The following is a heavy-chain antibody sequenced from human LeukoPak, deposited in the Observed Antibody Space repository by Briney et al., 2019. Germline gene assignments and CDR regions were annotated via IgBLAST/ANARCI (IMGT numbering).Heavy chain of an antibody. J-gene: IGHJ4*02. CDR2: IHHSGKT. V-gene: IGHV4-38-2*02. CDR3: ARVNWIVDY. D-gene: IGHD1-20*01. Sequence: SETVSLTCTVSGYSISSGYHWDWIRQPPGKGLEWIGSIHHSGKTYYNPSLKSRVTISVDTSKNQFSLNLNSVTAADTAAYYCARVNWIVDYWGQGTLVTVSS. CDR1: GYSISSGYH.